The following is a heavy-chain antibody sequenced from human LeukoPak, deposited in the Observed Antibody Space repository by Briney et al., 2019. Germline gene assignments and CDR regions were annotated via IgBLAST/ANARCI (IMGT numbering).Heavy chain of an antibody. CDR1: GFTFSSYG. J-gene: IGHJ4*02. Sequence: GTSLRLSCVASGFTFSSYGMHWVRQAPGKGMEWVAAISNDGSNQYYPDSIKGRSTVSRDNANSTVYLHMSSLRAEDTAVYYCAKYATSCSLQYCFDSWGQGTLVTVSS. V-gene: IGHV3-30*18. CDR2: ISNDGSNQ. CDR3: AKYATSCSLQYCFDS. D-gene: IGHD2-8*01.